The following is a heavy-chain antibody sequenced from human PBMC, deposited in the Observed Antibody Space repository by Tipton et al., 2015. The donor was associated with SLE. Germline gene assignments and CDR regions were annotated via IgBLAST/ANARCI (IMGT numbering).Heavy chain of an antibody. CDR1: GFIFGDYA. CDR3: AKKPRTSQSFDQ. J-gene: IGHJ4*02. V-gene: IGHV3-9*01. CDR2: VNWDSGTI. D-gene: IGHD1-14*01. Sequence: QLVQSGGGLIEPGRSLRLSCTASGFIFGDYAMHWVRQAPGKGPEWLSVVNWDSGTIGYADSVRGRFTISRDNAKNSLFLQMNSLRAEDTAVYYCAKKPRTSQSFDQWGQGTLVTVSA.